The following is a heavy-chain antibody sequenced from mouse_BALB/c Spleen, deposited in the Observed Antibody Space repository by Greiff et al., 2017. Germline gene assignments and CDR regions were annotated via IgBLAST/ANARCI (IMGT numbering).Heavy chain of an antibody. V-gene: IGHV1-14*01. CDR2: INPYNDGT. J-gene: IGHJ3*01. D-gene: IGHD4-1*01. Sequence: EVQGVESGPELVKPGASVKMSCKASGYTFTSYVMHWVKQKPGQGLEWIGYINPYNDGTKYNEKFKGKATLTSDKSSSTAYMELSSLTSEDSAVYYCARGPGAYWGQGTLVTVSA. CDR1: GYTFTSYV. CDR3: ARGPGAY.